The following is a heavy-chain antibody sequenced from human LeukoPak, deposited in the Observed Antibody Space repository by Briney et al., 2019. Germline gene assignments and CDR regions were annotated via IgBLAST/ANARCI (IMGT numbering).Heavy chain of an antibody. J-gene: IGHJ4*02. Sequence: GGSLRLSCAASGFTFSSYAMSWVRQAPGKGLEWVSAISGSGGSTYYADSVKGRFTISRDNSKNTLYLQMNSLRAEDTAVYYCAKEGLAGYYGSGRYPDYWGQGTLVTVSS. CDR2: ISGSGGST. CDR3: AKEGLAGYYGSGRYPDY. CDR1: GFTFSSYA. V-gene: IGHV3-23*01. D-gene: IGHD3-10*01.